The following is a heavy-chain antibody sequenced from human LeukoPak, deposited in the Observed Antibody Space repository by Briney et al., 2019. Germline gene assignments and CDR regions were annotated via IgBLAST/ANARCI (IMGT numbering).Heavy chain of an antibody. CDR1: GYTFTSYG. CDR3: ARLDDILTGYLTFDY. V-gene: IGHV1-18*01. J-gene: IGHJ4*02. Sequence: ASVKVSCKASGYTFTSYGISWVRQAPGQGLKWMGWISAYNGNTNYAQKLQGRVTMTTDTSTSTAYMELRSLRSDDTAVYYCARLDDILTGYLTFDYWGQGTLVTVSS. CDR2: ISAYNGNT. D-gene: IGHD3-9*01.